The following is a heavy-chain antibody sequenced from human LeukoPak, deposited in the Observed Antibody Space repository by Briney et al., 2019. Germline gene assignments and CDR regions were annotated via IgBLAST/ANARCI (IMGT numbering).Heavy chain of an antibody. D-gene: IGHD3-10*01. Sequence: GGSLRLSCAASGFTFSSYAMHWVRQAPGKGLEWVAVISYDGSNKYYADSVKGRFTISRDNAKNSLYLQMNSLRAEDTAVYYCARAHGSGSYNAFDIWGQGTMVTVSS. CDR3: ARAHGSGSYNAFDI. J-gene: IGHJ3*02. CDR1: GFTFSSYA. V-gene: IGHV3-30-3*01. CDR2: ISYDGSNK.